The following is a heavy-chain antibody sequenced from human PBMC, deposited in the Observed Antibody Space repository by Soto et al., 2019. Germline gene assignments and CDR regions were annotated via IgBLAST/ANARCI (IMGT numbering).Heavy chain of an antibody. CDR3: ARVSVGVVAAPWYFDY. Sequence: ASVKVSCKASGYTFTSYGISWVRQAPGQGLEWMGWISAYNGNTNYAQKLQGRVTMTTDTSTSTAYMELRSLRSDDTAVYYCARVSVGVVAAPWYFDYWGQGTLVTVS. J-gene: IGHJ4*02. CDR2: ISAYNGNT. CDR1: GYTFTSYG. V-gene: IGHV1-18*01. D-gene: IGHD2-15*01.